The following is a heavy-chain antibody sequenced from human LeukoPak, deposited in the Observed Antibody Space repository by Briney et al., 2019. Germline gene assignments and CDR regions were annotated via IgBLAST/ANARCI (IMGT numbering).Heavy chain of an antibody. CDR2: ISGSGGST. D-gene: IGHD1-26*01. CDR3: AKLSRPIVGATTGY. V-gene: IGHV3-23*01. Sequence: GGSLRLSCAASGCTFSSYAMSWVRQAPGKGLEWVSAISGSGGSTYYADSVKGRFTISRDNSKNTLYLQMNSLRAEDTAVYYCAKLSRPIVGATTGYWGQGTLVTVSS. J-gene: IGHJ4*02. CDR1: GCTFSSYA.